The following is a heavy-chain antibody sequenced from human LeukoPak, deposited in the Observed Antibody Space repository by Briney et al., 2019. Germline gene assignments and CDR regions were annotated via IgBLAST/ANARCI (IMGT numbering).Heavy chain of an antibody. CDR2: ISGSGGST. J-gene: IGHJ4*02. D-gene: IGHD4-23*01. CDR1: GFTFSSYA. Sequence: PGGSLRLSCAASGFTFSSYAMTWVRQAPGKGLEWVSSISGSGGSTYYADSVKGRFTISRDNSKNTLYLQMNSLRAEDTAVYYCARRAGGYSHPYDYWGQGILVTVSS. V-gene: IGHV3-23*01. CDR3: ARRAGGYSHPYDY.